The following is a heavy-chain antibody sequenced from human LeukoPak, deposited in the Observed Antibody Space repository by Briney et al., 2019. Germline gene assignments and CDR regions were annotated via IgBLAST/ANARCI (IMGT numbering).Heavy chain of an antibody. CDR3: ARRGPMAESLDS. Sequence: ASVKVSCKASGYTFTAYQIHWVRQAPGHGLEWMGRINPMNGDQNYAQKFQGRVTMTRDTSITTAYMELSRLTSDDTAVYYCARRGPMAESLDSWGQGTLVTVSS. CDR1: GYTFTAYQ. J-gene: IGHJ4*02. CDR2: INPMNGDQ. V-gene: IGHV1-2*06. D-gene: IGHD5-24*01.